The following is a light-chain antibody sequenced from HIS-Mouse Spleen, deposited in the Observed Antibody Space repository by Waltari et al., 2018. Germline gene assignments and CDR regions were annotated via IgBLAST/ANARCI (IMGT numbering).Light chain of an antibody. J-gene: IGLJ2*01. V-gene: IGLV3-10*01. CDR3: YSTDSSGNHRV. Sequence: SYELTQPPSVSVSPGQTARITRPGGAFPKKDPYLYKQKSGQAPVLVIYEDSKRPSGIPERFSGSSSGTMATLTISGAQVEDEADYYCYSTDSSGNHRVFGGGTKLTVL. CDR2: EDS. CDR1: AFPKKD.